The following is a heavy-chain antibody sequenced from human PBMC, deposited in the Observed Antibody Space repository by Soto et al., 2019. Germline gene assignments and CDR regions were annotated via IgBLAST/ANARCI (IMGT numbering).Heavy chain of an antibody. D-gene: IGHD3-10*01. J-gene: IGHJ4*02. CDR1: GFTFSDYY. V-gene: IGHV3-11*05. CDR3: GRYYGSGSYYTTGY. Sequence: QVQLVESGGGLVKPGGSLRLSCAASGFTFSDYYMSWIRQAPGKGLEWVSYISSSSSYTNYADSVKGRFTISRDNAKNSLYLQMNSLGAEDTAVYYCGRYYGSGSYYTTGYWGQGTLVTVSS. CDR2: ISSSSSYT.